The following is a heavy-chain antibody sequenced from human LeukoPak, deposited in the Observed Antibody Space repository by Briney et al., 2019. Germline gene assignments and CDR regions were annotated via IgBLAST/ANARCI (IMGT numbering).Heavy chain of an antibody. CDR2: ISGSGGST. CDR1: GFTFSSYA. J-gene: IGHJ5*02. Sequence: GGSLRLSCAASGFTFSSYAMGWVRQAPGKGLEWVSAISGSGGSTYYADSVKGRFTISRDNSKNTLYLQMNSLRAEDTAVYYCAKYYYGSGSYYNVKLYNWFDPWGQGTLVTVSS. V-gene: IGHV3-23*01. CDR3: AKYYYGSGSYYNVKLYNWFDP. D-gene: IGHD3-10*01.